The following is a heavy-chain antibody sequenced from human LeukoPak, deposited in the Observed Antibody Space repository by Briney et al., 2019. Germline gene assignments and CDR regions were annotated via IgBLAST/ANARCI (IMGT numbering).Heavy chain of an antibody. CDR2: VSGSGAST. CDR3: AKLRTIVVVPAAIWY. J-gene: IGHJ4*02. CDR1: GFSFSGYA. V-gene: IGHV3-23*01. D-gene: IGHD2-2*01. Sequence: HPGGSLRLSCAASGFSFSGYAMNWVRQAPGKGLECVATVSGSGASTFYADSVKGRFTISRDNSKNTLYLQMNSLRAEDTAVYYCAKLRTIVVVPAAIWYWGQGTLVTVSS.